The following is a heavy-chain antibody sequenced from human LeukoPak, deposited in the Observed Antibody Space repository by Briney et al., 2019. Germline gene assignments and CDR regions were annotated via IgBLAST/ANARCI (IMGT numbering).Heavy chain of an antibody. J-gene: IGHJ4*03. CDR3: ARGPTISETGYFDY. CDR1: GGSFSAYY. Sequence: NPSETLSLTCAVYGGSFSAYYWNWIRQSPGKGLQWIAEVNHRGDTNYNPSVKGRVTISVDTSKNQFSLKVTSLTAADTAVYYCARGPTISETGYFDYWGQGTLVTVSS. D-gene: IGHD1-1*01. V-gene: IGHV4-34*01. CDR2: VNHRGDT.